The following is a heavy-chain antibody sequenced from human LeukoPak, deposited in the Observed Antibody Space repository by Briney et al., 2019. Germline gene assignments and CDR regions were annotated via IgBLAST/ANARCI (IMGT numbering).Heavy chain of an antibody. V-gene: IGHV5-51*01. CDR2: IYPGDSDT. CDR1: GYSFTSYW. CDR3: ARQGVDTPMVNDYYFDY. J-gene: IGHJ4*02. D-gene: IGHD5-18*01. Sequence: GESLKISCKGSGYSFTSYWIGWVRPMPGKGLEWMGIIYPGDSDTRYSPSFQGQVTISADKSISTAYLQWSSLKASDTAMYYCARQGVDTPMVNDYYFDYWGQGTLVTVSS.